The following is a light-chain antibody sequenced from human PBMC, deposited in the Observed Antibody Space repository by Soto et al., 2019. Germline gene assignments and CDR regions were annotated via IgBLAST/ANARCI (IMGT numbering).Light chain of an antibody. CDR2: GAS. J-gene: IGKJ5*01. Sequence: DIQMTQSPSSLSASVGDRVTITCQASQDITNYLNWYQQKPGKAPNLLIYGASNLETGVPSRFSGSGSGTDFTFTISSLQAEDIGTYFCQQYDSVFTFGQGTRLEN. V-gene: IGKV1-33*01. CDR1: QDITNY. CDR3: QQYDSVFT.